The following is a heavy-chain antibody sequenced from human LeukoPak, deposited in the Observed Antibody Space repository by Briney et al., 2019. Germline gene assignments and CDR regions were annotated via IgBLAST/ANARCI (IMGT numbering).Heavy chain of an antibody. CDR1: GDSVSSNSAA. CDR2: TYYRSKWNK. Sequence: SQTLSLTCAISGDSVSSNSAAWNWIRQSPSRGLEWLGRTYYRSKWNKDYAVSVKSRITINPDTSKNQFSLQLNSVTPEDTAVYYCARDVGYCSSTSCYGYNWFDPWGQGTLVTVSS. J-gene: IGHJ5*02. CDR3: ARDVGYCSSTSCYGYNWFDP. D-gene: IGHD2-2*01. V-gene: IGHV6-1*01.